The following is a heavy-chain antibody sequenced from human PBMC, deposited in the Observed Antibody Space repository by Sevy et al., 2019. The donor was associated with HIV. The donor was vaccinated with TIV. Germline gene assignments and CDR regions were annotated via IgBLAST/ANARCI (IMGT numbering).Heavy chain of an antibody. CDR1: GFTFGDYP. CDR2: IRSKPYGGTT. CDR3: TRDPLGQLPDY. Sequence: GSLRLSCTTSGFTFGDYPMGWSRQAPGKGLEWVGFIRSKPYGGTTEYAASVKGRFIISRDDSRSIAYLQMNSLKTDDTAVYYCTRDPLGQLPDYWGQGTLVTVSS. J-gene: IGHJ4*02. D-gene: IGHD3-10*01. V-gene: IGHV3-49*03.